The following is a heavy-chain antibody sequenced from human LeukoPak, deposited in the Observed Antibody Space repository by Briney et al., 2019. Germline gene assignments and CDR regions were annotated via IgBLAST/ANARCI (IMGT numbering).Heavy chain of an antibody. CDR1: GGSISSYY. Sequence: SETLSLTCTVSGGSISSYYWSWIRQPPGKGLEWIGYIYYSGSTNYNPSLKSRVTISIDTSKNQFSLKLNSVTAADTAVYYCVRSSYYYAADAFDIWGQGTMVTVSS. V-gene: IGHV4-59*01. D-gene: IGHD3-10*01. CDR3: VRSSYYYAADAFDI. CDR2: IYYSGST. J-gene: IGHJ3*02.